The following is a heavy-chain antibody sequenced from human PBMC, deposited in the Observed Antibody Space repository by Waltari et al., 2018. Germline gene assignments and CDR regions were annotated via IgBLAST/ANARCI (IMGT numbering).Heavy chain of an antibody. V-gene: IGHV5-51*01. J-gene: IGHJ3*02. CDR3: AVRPGGYSGFDPLMQAFNI. CDR2: IYPRDSDT. D-gene: IGHD5-12*01. Sequence: EWVGIIYPRDSDTRYSPSFQGQVTISADTSINTAYLQWSSLKASDTAIYYCAVRPGGYSGFDPLMQAFNIWGQGTMVTVSS.